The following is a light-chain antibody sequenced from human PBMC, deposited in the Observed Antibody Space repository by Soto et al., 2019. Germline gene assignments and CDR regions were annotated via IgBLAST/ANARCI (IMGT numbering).Light chain of an antibody. CDR2: DAS. CDR3: QQYNKWPIT. J-gene: IGKJ5*01. V-gene: IGKV3D-15*01. CDR1: QSVSSY. Sequence: EIVLRQSPGTLSLSPGERATLSCRASQSVSSYLAWYQQKPGQAPRLLIYDASNRATGIPARFSGSGSGTEFTLNISSLQSEDFAVYYCQQYNKWPITFGQGTRLEIK.